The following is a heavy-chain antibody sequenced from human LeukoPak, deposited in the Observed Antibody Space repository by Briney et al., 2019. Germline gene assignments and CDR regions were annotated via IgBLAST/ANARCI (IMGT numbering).Heavy chain of an antibody. V-gene: IGHV3-30*02. CDR3: ARPLTTVTTRDLGY. Sequence: GGSLRLSCAASGFTFSSYGMHWVRQAPGKGLEWVAFIRYDGSNKYYADSVKGRFTISRDNSKNTLYLQMNSLRAEDTAVYYCARPLTTVTTRDLGYWGQGTLSPSPQ. CDR1: GFTFSSYG. J-gene: IGHJ4*02. CDR2: IRYDGSNK. D-gene: IGHD4-17*01.